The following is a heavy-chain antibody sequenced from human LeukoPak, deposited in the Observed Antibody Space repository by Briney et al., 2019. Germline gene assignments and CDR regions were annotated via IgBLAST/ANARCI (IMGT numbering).Heavy chain of an antibody. Sequence: PSETLSLTCTVSGVSISSSNSYWGWIRQPPGKGLEWIGSIYDSGNTYYNAPLKSQVSISIDTSKTQFSLRLTSVTAADTAVYYCARQTGSGLFILPGGQGTLVTVSS. V-gene: IGHV4-39*01. D-gene: IGHD3/OR15-3a*01. CDR2: IYDSGNT. CDR1: GVSISSSNSY. J-gene: IGHJ4*02. CDR3: ARQTGSGLFILP.